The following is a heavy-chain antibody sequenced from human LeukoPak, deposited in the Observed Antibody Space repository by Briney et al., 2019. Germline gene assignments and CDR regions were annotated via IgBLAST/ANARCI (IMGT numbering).Heavy chain of an antibody. CDR3: ARSPDYYGSGTYYIDYYYGMDV. J-gene: IGHJ6*02. CDR2: ISDSNSYT. Sequence: GGSLRLSCAASGFTFSDYYMSWIRQALGKGLEWVSYISDSNSYTNYADSAKGRFTISRDNAKNSLYLQMNSLRAEDTAVYYCARSPDYYGSGTYYIDYYYGMDVWGQGTTVTVSS. V-gene: IGHV3-11*03. D-gene: IGHD3-10*01. CDR1: GFTFSDYY.